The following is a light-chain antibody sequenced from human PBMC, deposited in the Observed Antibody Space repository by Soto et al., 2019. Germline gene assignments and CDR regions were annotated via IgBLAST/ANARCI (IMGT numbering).Light chain of an antibody. J-gene: IGLJ3*02. Sequence: QSVLTQPPSASGTPGQRVTISCSGSSSNIGSNYVYWYQQLPGTAPKLLIYRNNQRPSGVPDRFSGSKSGTSASLAISGLRSEDEADYYCSSFVAGNNYWVFGGGTKVTVL. CDR2: RNN. V-gene: IGLV1-47*01. CDR1: SSNIGSNY. CDR3: SSFVAGNNYWV.